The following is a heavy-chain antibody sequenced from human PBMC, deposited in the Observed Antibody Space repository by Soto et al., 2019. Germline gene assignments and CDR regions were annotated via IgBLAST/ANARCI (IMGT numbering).Heavy chain of an antibody. CDR1: GFTFSDYY. V-gene: IGHV3-11*06. Sequence: PGGSLRLSCAASGFTFSDYYMSWIRQAPGKGLEWVSYISSSSSYTNYADSVKGRFTISRDNAKNSLYLQMNSLRAEDTAVYYCARFPGYCSGGSCYSYFDYWGQGTLVTVSS. CDR2: ISSSSSYT. CDR3: ARFPGYCSGGSCYSYFDY. J-gene: IGHJ4*02. D-gene: IGHD2-15*01.